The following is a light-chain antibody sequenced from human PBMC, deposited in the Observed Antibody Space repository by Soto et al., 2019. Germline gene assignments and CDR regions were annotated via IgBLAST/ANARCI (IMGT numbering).Light chain of an antibody. Sequence: SYELTQPPSVSVSPGQTASITCSGDNLGRKSVCWYQQKPGQSPVLVIYQNTYRTPKIPGRFSASKSGDTATLTISGTQTMDEADYYCQAWDSDIVVFGGGTKLTVL. CDR2: QNT. J-gene: IGLJ2*01. CDR1: NLGRKS. V-gene: IGLV3-1*01. CDR3: QAWDSDIVV.